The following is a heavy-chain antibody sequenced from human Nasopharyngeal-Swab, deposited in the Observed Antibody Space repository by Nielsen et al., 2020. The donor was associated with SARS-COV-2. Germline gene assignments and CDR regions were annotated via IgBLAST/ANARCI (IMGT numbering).Heavy chain of an antibody. V-gene: IGHV7-4-1*02. CDR3: ARDRSTITIFGVVILDRGYYCYGMDV. J-gene: IGHJ6*02. Sequence: ASVKVSCKASGYTFTSYAMNWVRQATGQGLEWMGWINTNTGNPTYAQGFTGRFVFSLDTSVSTAYLQISSLKAEDTAVYYCARDRSTITIFGVVILDRGYYCYGMDVWGQGTTVTVSS. CDR1: GYTFTSYA. D-gene: IGHD3-3*01. CDR2: INTNTGNP.